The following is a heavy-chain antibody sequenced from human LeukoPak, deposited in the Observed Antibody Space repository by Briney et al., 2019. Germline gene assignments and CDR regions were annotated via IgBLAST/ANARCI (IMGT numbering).Heavy chain of an antibody. V-gene: IGHV4-59*01. J-gene: IGHJ4*02. CDR2: IYYSGST. CDR1: GGSINNFY. D-gene: IGHD3-3*01. Sequence: PSETLSLTCTVSGGSINNFYWSWIRQPPGKGLEWIGYIYYSGSTNYNPSLKSRVAISVDTSKNQFSLKLTSVTAADTAVYYCARGVPEYYDFWSGYFYYFDYWGQGTLVTVSS. CDR3: ARGVPEYYDFWSGYFYYFDY.